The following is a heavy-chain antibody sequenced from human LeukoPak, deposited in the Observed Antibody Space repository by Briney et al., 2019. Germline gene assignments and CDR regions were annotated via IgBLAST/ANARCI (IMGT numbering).Heavy chain of an antibody. CDR2: ISSSNSTI. J-gene: IGHJ4*02. V-gene: IGHV3-48*03. CDR1: GFTFSSYE. Sequence: GGSLRLSCAASGFTFSSYEMICVRQAPGGGVEWGSYISSSNSTIYYAHSVKGRFTISRDNDKTSLYLQMNSLRAEDTAVYYCAREGKGDVSQWLVFDYWGQGTLVTVSS. CDR3: AREGKGDVSQWLVFDY. D-gene: IGHD6-19*01.